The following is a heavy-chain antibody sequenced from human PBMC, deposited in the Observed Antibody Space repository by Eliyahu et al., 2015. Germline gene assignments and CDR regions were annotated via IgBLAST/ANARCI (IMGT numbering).Heavy chain of an antibody. CDR1: GFIFGNYA. D-gene: IGHD3-16*01. Sequence: EVQLFESGGGLVQPGRSLRLSCETSGFIFGNYAMSWVRQAPGKGLEWVSAILNRAQVTYYADSVKGRFTISRDNSKNTLYLQMDSLRAEDTAVYFCAKDTRNGPRGNYFDYWGQGTLVTVSS. CDR2: ILNRAQVT. V-gene: IGHV3-23*01. CDR3: AKDTRNGPRGNYFDY. J-gene: IGHJ4*02.